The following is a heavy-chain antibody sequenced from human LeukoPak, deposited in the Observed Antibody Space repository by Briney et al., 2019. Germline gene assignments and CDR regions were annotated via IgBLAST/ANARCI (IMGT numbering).Heavy chain of an antibody. J-gene: IGHJ3*02. CDR2: ISSSSSYI. D-gene: IGHD3-3*01. CDR1: GFTFSSYS. V-gene: IGHV3-21*01. Sequence: GGSLRLSCAASGFTFSSYSMNWVRQAPGKGLEWVSSISSSSSYIYYADSVKGRFTISRDNAKNSLYLQMNSLRAEDTAVYYCARVPGSGSDHDAFDIWGQGTMVTVSS. CDR3: ARVPGSGSDHDAFDI.